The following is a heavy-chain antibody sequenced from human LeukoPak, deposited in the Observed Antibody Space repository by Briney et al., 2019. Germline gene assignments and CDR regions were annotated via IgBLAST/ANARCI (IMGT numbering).Heavy chain of an antibody. CDR2: IYTSGST. V-gene: IGHV4-61*02. J-gene: IGHJ5*02. CDR1: GGSISSGSYY. CDR3: AREVRYSSSMLDWFDP. D-gene: IGHD6-6*01. Sequence: PSETLSLTCTVSGGSISSGSYYWSWIRQPAGKGLEWIGRIYTSGSTNYNPSLKSRVTISVDTSKNQFSLKLSSVTAADTAVYYCAREVRYSSSMLDWFDPWGQGTLVTVSS.